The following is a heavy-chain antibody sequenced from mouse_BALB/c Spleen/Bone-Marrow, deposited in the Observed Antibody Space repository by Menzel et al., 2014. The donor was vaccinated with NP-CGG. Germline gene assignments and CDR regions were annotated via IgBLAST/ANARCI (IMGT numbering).Heavy chain of an antibody. D-gene: IGHD1-1*01. V-gene: IGHV14-3*02. Sequence: EVQLQQSGAELVKPGASVKLSYTASGFNIKDTYIHWVKQRPEQGLEWIGGIDPANGNTKYDPKFQGKATITADTSSNTAYLQLSSLTSEDTAVYYCARDYGRTAWFAYWGQGTLVTVPA. J-gene: IGHJ3*01. CDR2: IDPANGNT. CDR1: GFNIKDTY. CDR3: ARDYGRTAWFAY.